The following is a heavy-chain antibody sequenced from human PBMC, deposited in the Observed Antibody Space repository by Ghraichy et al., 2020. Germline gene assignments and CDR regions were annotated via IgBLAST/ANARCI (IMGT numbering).Heavy chain of an antibody. V-gene: IGHV3-15*07. CDR2: IKSKTGGGTT. J-gene: IGHJ4*02. Sequence: GGSLRLSCAASGFTFSNAWMNWVRQAPGKGLEWVGRIKSKTGGGTTDYAAPVRGRFTISRDDSKNTVYLQMKSLKTEDTAVYYCTADRFVLRYLEWTNWGQGTLVTVSS. CDR1: GFTFSNAW. CDR3: TADRFVLRYLEWTN. D-gene: IGHD3-3*01.